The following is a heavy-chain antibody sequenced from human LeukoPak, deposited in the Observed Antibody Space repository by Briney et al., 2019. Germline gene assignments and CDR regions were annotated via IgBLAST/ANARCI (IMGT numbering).Heavy chain of an antibody. J-gene: IGHJ5*01. CDR2: IYYSGST. CDR1: GGSMSRYY. D-gene: IGHD3-22*01. V-gene: IGHV4-59*01. Sequence: PSETLSLTCSVSGGSMSRYYWSWIRQPPGKGLEWIGYIYYSGSTNYNPSLKSQVTISVDTSKKEFSLKLSSVTAADTAVYFCARLEYSSGWYVCWGQGTLVTVSS. CDR3: ARLEYSSGWYVC.